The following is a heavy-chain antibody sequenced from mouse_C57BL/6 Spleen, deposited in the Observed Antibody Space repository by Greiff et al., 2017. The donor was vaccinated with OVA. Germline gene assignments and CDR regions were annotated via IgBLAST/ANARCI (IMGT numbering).Heavy chain of an antibody. V-gene: IGHV5-6*01. Sequence: EVKLMESGGDLVKPGGSLKLSCAASGFTFSSYGMSWVRQTPDKRLEWVATISSGGSYTYYPDSVKGRFTISRDNAKNTLYLQMSSLKSEDTAMYYCARTYGYDGAYYAMDYWGQGTSVTVSS. D-gene: IGHD2-2*01. CDR1: GFTFSSYG. J-gene: IGHJ4*01. CDR3: ARTYGYDGAYYAMDY. CDR2: ISSGGSYT.